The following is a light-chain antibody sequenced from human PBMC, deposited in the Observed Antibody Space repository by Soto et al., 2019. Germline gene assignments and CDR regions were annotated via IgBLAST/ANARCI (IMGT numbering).Light chain of an antibody. CDR3: CSYAGSRTVV. V-gene: IGLV2-23*03. CDR2: EGS. Sequence: QSALTQPASVSGSPGQSITISCTGTSSDVGSYNLVSWYQQHPGKAPKLMIYEGSKGPSGVSNRFSGSKSGNTASLTISGLQAEDEADYYCCSYAGSRTVVFGGGTKLTVL. CDR1: SSDVGSYNL. J-gene: IGLJ2*01.